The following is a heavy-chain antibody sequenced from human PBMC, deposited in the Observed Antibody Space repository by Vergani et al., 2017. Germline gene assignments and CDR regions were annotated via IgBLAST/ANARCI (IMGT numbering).Heavy chain of an antibody. CDR3: ARDSIGWYFDL. J-gene: IGHJ2*01. Sequence: QVQLQESGPGLVKPSETLSLTCTVSGGSISSYYWSWIRQPPGKGLEWIGYIYYSGSNNYNPSLKSRVTLSVYTSKNQFPLKLSFVTAADTAVYYCARDSIGWYFDLWGRGTLVTVSS. CDR1: GGSISSYY. V-gene: IGHV4-59*01. CDR2: IYYSGSN. D-gene: IGHD3-22*01.